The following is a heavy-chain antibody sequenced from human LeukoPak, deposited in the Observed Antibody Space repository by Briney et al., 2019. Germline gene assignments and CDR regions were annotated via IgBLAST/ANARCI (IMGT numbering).Heavy chain of an antibody. CDR3: ASIGGAGIAAAGSETPYYFDY. D-gene: IGHD6-13*01. J-gene: IGHJ4*02. CDR1: GFTFSDYY. Sequence: GGSLRLSCAASGFTFSDYYMSWIRQAPGKGLEWVSYISSSGSTIYYADSVKGRFTISRDNAKNSLYLQMNSLRAEDTAVYYCASIGGAGIAAAGSETPYYFDYWSQGTLVTVSS. CDR2: ISSSGSTI. V-gene: IGHV3-11*01.